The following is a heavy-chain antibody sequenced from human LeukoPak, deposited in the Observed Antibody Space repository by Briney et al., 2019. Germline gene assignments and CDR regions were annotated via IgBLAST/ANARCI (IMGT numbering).Heavy chain of an antibody. V-gene: IGHV3-48*01. CDR3: AKLWFGEPY. CDR2: ISSSSSTI. D-gene: IGHD3-10*01. Sequence: GGSLRLSCAASGFTFSSYSMNWVRQAPGKGLEWVSYISSSSSTIYYADSVKGRFTISRDNAKNSLYLQMNSLRAEDTALYYCAKLWFGEPYWGQGTLVTVSS. J-gene: IGHJ4*02. CDR1: GFTFSSYS.